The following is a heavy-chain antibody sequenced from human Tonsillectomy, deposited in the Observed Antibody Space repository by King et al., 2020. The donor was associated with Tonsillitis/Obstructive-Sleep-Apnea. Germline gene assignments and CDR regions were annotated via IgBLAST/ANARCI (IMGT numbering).Heavy chain of an antibody. J-gene: IGHJ5*02. V-gene: IGHV3-23*04. CDR3: AKDRLAALTTVTTYWFDP. CDR2: ISGSGGNT. D-gene: IGHD4-11*01. CDR1: GFTFSSYA. Sequence: EVQLVESGGGLVQPGGSLRLSCAASGFTFSSYAMSWVRQAPGKGLEWVSSISGSGGNTYYADSVKGRFTISRDNSKNTLYLQMNSLRAEDTAVYYCAKDRLAALTTVTTYWFDPWGQGTLVTVSS.